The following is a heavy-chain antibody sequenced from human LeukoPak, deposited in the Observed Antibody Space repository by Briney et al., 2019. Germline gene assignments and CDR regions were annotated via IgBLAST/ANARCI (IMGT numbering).Heavy chain of an antibody. CDR3: ARRSSSWNAFDI. V-gene: IGHV4-39*01. J-gene: IGHJ3*02. CDR2: LYYSGST. Sequence: SETLSLTCTVSGGSISSSSYYWGWIRQPPGKGLEWIGSLYYSGSTYYNPSLKSRVTISVDTSKNQFPLKLGPVTAADTAVYYCARRSSSWNAFDIWGRGTMVTVSS. D-gene: IGHD6-6*01. CDR1: GGSISSSSYY.